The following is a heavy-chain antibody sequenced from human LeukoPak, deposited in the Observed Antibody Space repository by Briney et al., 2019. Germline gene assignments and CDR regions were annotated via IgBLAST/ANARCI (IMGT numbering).Heavy chain of an antibody. CDR3: ARQMYSGLFDY. CDR2: IYYSGST. D-gene: IGHD1-26*01. V-gene: IGHV4-39*07. CDR1: GVSISSSSYY. Sequence: SETLSLTCTVSGVSISSSSYYWGWIRQPPGKGLELIGSIYYSGSTYYNPSLKSPVTISVDTSKNQFSLKLSSVTAADTAVYYCARQMYSGLFDYWGQGTLVTVSS. J-gene: IGHJ4*02.